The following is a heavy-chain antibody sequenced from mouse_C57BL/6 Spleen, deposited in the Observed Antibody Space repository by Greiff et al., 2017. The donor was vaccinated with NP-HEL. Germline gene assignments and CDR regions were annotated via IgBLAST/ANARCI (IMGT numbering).Heavy chain of an antibody. Sequence: VQLQQSGPELVKPGASVKISCKASGYTFTDYYMNWVKQSHGKSLEWIGDINPNNGGTSYNQKFKGKATLTVDKSSSTAYMELRSLTSEDSAVYYCARQPLYYAMDYWGQGTSVTVSS. J-gene: IGHJ4*01. D-gene: IGHD6-1*01. CDR1: GYTFTDYY. V-gene: IGHV1-26*01. CDR2: INPNNGGT. CDR3: ARQPLYYAMDY.